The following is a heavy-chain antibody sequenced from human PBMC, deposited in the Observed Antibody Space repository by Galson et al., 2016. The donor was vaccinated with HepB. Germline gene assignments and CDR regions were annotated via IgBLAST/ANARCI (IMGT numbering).Heavy chain of an antibody. V-gene: IGHV3-15*07. CDR1: GFTFSNAW. CDR3: TTGFDGFQN. CDR2: IKNKLHGGTT. J-gene: IGHJ1*01. Sequence: SLRLSCAASGFTFSNAWMNWARQAPGKGLEWVGRIKNKLHGGTTDYAAPVKGRFTISRDDSKTTLYLQMNSLKTEDTAVYYCTTGFDGFQNWGQGTPVTVSS.